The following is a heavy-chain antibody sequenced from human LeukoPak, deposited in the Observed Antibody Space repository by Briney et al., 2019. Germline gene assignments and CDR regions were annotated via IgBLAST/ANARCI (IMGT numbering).Heavy chain of an antibody. CDR3: ARVGIVVVPAAMLDY. D-gene: IGHD2-2*01. J-gene: IGHJ4*02. CDR2: INAGNGKT. CDR1: GYTFTSYA. Sequence: ASVTDSCKASGYTFTSYAMHWVRQAPGQRREGMGWINAGNGKTKYSQKFQGRVTITRDTSASTAYMELSSLRSEDTAVYYCARVGIVVVPAAMLDYWGQGTLVTVSS. V-gene: IGHV1-3*01.